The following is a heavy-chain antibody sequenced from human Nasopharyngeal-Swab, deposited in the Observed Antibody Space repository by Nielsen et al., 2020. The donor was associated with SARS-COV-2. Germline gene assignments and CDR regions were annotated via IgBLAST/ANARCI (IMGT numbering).Heavy chain of an antibody. V-gene: IGHV3-23*01. CDR3: AKDFRHNYDYWSGYFTN. D-gene: IGHD3-3*01. CDR2: ISGSGHRT. Sequence: GVLKISCVASGFTFSSCAMTWVRQAPGKGLQRLSTISGSGHRTYYADSVKGRFTISRDNSQNTLYLQMNSLRAEDTAVYYCAKDFRHNYDYWSGYFTNWGQGTLVTVSS. J-gene: IGHJ4*02. CDR1: GFTFSSCA.